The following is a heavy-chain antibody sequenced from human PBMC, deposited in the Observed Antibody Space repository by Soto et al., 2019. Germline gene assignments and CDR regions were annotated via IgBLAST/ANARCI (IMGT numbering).Heavy chain of an antibody. D-gene: IGHD6-19*01. CDR3: ARDSSGWSLYYYGMDV. V-gene: IGHV3-33*01. J-gene: IGHJ6*02. CDR2: IWYDGSNK. Sequence: QVQLVESGGGVVQPGRSLRLSCAASGFTFSSYGMHWVRQAPGKGLEWVAVIWYDGSNKYYADSVKGQFTISRDNSKNTLYLQMNSLRAEDTAVYYCARDSSGWSLYYYGMDVWGQGTTVTVSS. CDR1: GFTFSSYG.